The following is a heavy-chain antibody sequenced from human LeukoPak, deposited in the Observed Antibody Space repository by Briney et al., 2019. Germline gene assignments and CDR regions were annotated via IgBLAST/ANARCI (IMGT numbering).Heavy chain of an antibody. V-gene: IGHV4-34*01. J-gene: IGHJ4*02. CDR1: GGSFSGYY. CDR2: INHSGST. D-gene: IGHD6-13*01. Sequence: WETLSLTCAVYGGSFSGYYWSWVRQPPGKGLEWIGEINHSGSTNYNPSLKSRVTISVDTSKNQFSLKLSSVTAADTAVYYCATPRGGSSFYFDYWSQGTLVTVSS. CDR3: ATPRGGSSFYFDY.